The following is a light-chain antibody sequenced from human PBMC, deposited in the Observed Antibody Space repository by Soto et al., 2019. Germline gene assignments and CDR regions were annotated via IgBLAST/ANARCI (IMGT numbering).Light chain of an antibody. CDR2: DVT. Sequence: QSALTQPASASGSPGQSITISCTGTSSDVGGYNYVSWYQQHPGKVPKLMIYDVTNRPSGVSNRFSGSKSGNTASLTISGLQAEDEADYYCTSYTSSSTEVFGTGTNVTVL. V-gene: IGLV2-14*01. CDR1: SSDVGGYNY. J-gene: IGLJ1*01. CDR3: TSYTSSSTEV.